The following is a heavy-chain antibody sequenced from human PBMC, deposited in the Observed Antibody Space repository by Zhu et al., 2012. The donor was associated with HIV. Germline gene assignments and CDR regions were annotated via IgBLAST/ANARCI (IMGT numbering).Heavy chain of an antibody. CDR1: GFTFDDYG. Sequence: EVQLVESGGGVVRPGGSLRLSCAASGFTFDDYGMSWVRQAPGKGLEWVSGINWNGGSTGYADSVKGRFTISRDNAKNSLYLQMNSLRAEDTALYYCARTTRYSSSWYGYYGMDVWGQGTTVTVSS. J-gene: IGHJ6*02. CDR3: ARTTRYSSSWYGYYGMDV. V-gene: IGHV3-20*04. D-gene: IGHD6-13*01. CDR2: INWNGGST.